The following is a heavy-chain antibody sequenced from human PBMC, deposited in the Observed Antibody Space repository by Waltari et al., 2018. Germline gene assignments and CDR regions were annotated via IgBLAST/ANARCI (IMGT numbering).Heavy chain of an antibody. D-gene: IGHD5-12*01. CDR2: IYSGGST. CDR1: GFTVSTNY. V-gene: IGHV3-53*01. J-gene: IGHJ4*02. CDR3: AKEGDSYNSYYYFDY. Sequence: EVQLVESGGGLLPPGGSLRLSCAASGFTVSTNYMSWVLHAPGKGLEWVSVIYSGGSTYYADSVKGRFTISRDNIKNSLYLQMNSLRTEDTALYYCAKEGDSYNSYYYFDYWGQGTLVTVSS.